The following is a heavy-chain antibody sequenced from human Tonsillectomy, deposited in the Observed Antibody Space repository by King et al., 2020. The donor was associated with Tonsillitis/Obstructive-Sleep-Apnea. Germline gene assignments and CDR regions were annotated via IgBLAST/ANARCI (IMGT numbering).Heavy chain of an antibody. V-gene: IGHV3-21*01. D-gene: IGHD6-6*01. Sequence: VQLVESGGGLVKPGGSLRLSCAASGFTFSTYSMNWVRQAPGKGLEWVSSISSNSNYIYYADSVKGRFTISRDNAKNSLYLQMNSLRAEDTAVYYCARNLQGGSSSLDYWGQRTLVTVSS. CDR3: ARNLQGGSSSLDY. CDR2: ISSNSNYI. J-gene: IGHJ4*02. CDR1: GFTFSTYS.